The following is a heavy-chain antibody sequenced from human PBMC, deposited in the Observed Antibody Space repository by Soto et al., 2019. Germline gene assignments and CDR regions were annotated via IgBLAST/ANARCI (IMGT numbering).Heavy chain of an antibody. J-gene: IGHJ6*02. CDR2: IYSSGST. Sequence: SETLSLTCTVSGGSVSSDTHYWSWIRQPPGKRLEWIGFIYSSGSTNYNPSLKSRVTMSVDTSKNQFSLKLRSVTAADTAVYYCARGVWNGMDVWGQGTTVTVSS. V-gene: IGHV4-61*01. D-gene: IGHD2-8*01. CDR3: ARGVWNGMDV. CDR1: GGSVSSDTHY.